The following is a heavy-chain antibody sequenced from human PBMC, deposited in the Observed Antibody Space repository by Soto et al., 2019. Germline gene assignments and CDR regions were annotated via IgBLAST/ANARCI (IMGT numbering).Heavy chain of an antibody. CDR3: AGGGDSSLDYYGMDV. V-gene: IGHV1-3*01. J-gene: IGHJ6*02. Sequence: ASVKVSCKASGYTFTSYAMSWVLQAPGQRLEWMGGINAGNGNTKYSQKFQGRVTITRDTSASTAYMELSSLRSEDTAVYYCAGGGDSSLDYYGMDVWGQGTTVTVSS. CDR1: GYTFTSYA. D-gene: IGHD2-21*02. CDR2: INAGNGNT.